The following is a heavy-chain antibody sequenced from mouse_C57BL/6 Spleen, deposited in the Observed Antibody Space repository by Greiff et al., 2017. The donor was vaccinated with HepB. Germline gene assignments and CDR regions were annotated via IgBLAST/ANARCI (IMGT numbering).Heavy chain of an antibody. Sequence: QVHVKQSGPGLVQPSQSLSITCTVSGFSLTSYGVHWVRQSPGKGLEWLGVIWSGGSTDYNAAFISRLSISKDNSKSQVFFKMNSLQADDTAIYYCARILWDGYHAMDYWGQGTSVTVSS. D-gene: IGHD2-3*01. CDR1: GFSLTSYG. V-gene: IGHV2-2*01. J-gene: IGHJ4*01. CDR2: IWSGGST. CDR3: ARILWDGYHAMDY.